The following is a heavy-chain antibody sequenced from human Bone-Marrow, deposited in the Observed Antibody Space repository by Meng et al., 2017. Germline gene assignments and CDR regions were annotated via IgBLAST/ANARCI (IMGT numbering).Heavy chain of an antibody. CDR2: IYYSGST. D-gene: IGHD6-13*01. V-gene: IGHV4-39*07. CDR3: AREVLAYSSSYMDV. J-gene: IGHJ6*02. Sequence: GSLRLSCTVSGGSISSSSYYWGWIRQPPGKGLEWIGSIYYSGSTYYNPSLKSRVTMSVDTSKNQFSLKLSSVTAADTAVYYCAREVLAYSSSYMDVWGQGTTVTVSS. CDR1: GGSISSSSYY.